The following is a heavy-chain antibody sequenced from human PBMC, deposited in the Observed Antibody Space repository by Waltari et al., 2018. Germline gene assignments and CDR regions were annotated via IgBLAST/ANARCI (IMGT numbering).Heavy chain of an antibody. V-gene: IGHV4-31*03. Sequence: QVQLQESGPGLVKPSQPLSLTCTVSGGSISSGGYYWSWLRQHPGKGLEWIGYIYYSGSTYYNPSLKSRVTISVDTSKNQFSLKLSSVTAADTAVYYCASLFIAAAGGGGWYFDLWGRGTLVTVSS. CDR3: ASLFIAAAGGGGWYFDL. D-gene: IGHD6-13*01. CDR2: IYYSGST. J-gene: IGHJ2*01. CDR1: GGSISSGGYY.